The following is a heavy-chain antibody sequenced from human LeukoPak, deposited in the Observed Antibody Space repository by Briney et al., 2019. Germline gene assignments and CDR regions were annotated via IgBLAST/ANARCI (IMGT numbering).Heavy chain of an antibody. D-gene: IGHD3-10*01. CDR2: ISAYNGNT. V-gene: IGHV1-18*01. CDR1: GYTFTSYG. CDR3: ATHPGGSLVRGEGAFDI. Sequence: GASVKVSCKASGYTFTSYGISWVRQAPGQGLEWMGRISAYNGNTNYAQKLQGRVTMTTDTSTSTAYMELRSLRSDDTAVYYCATHPGGSLVRGEGAFDIWGQGTMVTVSS. J-gene: IGHJ3*02.